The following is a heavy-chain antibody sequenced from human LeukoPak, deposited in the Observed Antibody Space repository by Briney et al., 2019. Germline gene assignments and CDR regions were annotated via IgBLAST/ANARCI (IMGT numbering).Heavy chain of an antibody. CDR1: GGTFNSYA. CDR3: ASWGGYSYGFDY. V-gene: IGHV1-69*04. CDR2: IVPILGIA. Sequence: RASVNVSCKASGGTFNSYAISWVRQAPGQGLEWMGRIVPILGIANYAQKFQGRVTITADKSTSTAYMELSSLRSEDTAVYYCASWGGYSYGFDYWGQGTLVSVSS. J-gene: IGHJ4*02. D-gene: IGHD5-18*01.